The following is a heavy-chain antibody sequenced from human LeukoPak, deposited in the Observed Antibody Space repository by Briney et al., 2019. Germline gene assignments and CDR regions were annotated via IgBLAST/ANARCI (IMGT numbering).Heavy chain of an antibody. V-gene: IGHV3-64D*09. D-gene: IGHD1-26*01. CDR3: VKAVGAKGDYYYYYGMDV. J-gene: IGHJ6*02. CDR1: GFTFSSYA. CDR2: ISSNGGST. Sequence: GGSLRLSCSASGFTFSSYAMHWVRQAPGKGLEYVSAISSNGGSTYYADSVKGRFTISRDNSKNTLCLQMSSLRAEDTAVYYCVKAVGAKGDYYYYYGMDVWGQGTTVTVSS.